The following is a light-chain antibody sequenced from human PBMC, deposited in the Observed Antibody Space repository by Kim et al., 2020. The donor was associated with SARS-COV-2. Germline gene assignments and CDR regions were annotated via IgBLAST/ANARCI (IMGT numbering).Light chain of an antibody. V-gene: IGKV4-1*01. CDR1: QNVLYSSNNKNY. J-gene: IGKJ3*01. Sequence: ATINCKSSQNVLYSSNNKNYLAWYQQKPGQPPKLLFYWASTRESGVPDRFSGSGSGTDFTLTISSLQAEDVAVYYCQQYYSAPFTFGPGTKVDIK. CDR3: QQYYSAPFT. CDR2: WAS.